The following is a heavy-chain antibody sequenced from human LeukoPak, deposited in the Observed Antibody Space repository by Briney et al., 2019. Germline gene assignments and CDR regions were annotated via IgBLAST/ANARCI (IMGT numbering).Heavy chain of an antibody. CDR2: IKQDGSEK. CDR1: GFTFSRYW. J-gene: IGHJ4*02. CDR3: ARVSCTNGVCYGFDY. Sequence: GVSLRLSCAASGFTFSRYWISWVRQAPGKGLEWVANIKQDGSEKYYVDSVKGRFTISRDNAKNSLYLQMNSLRGEDTAVYYCARVSCTNGVCYGFDYWGQGTLVTVSS. V-gene: IGHV3-7*01. D-gene: IGHD2-8*01.